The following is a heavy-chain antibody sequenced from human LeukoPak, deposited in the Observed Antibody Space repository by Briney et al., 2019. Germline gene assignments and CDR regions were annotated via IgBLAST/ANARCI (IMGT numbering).Heavy chain of an antibody. CDR3: AIAAIMATAFDI. D-gene: IGHD5-12*01. Sequence: SETLSLTCTVSGGSISSSTYYWGWIRQPPGKGLEWIGAISYSGSTYYCPSLKSRVTISVDTSKNQFSLKLNSVTAADTAVYYCAIAAIMATAFDIWGQGTMVTVSS. J-gene: IGHJ3*02. CDR1: GGSISSSTYY. V-gene: IGHV4-39*07. CDR2: ISYSGST.